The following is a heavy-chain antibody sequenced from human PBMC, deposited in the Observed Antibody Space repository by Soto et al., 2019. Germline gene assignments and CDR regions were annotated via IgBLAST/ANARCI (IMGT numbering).Heavy chain of an antibody. J-gene: IGHJ4*02. Sequence: QLQLQESGSGLVKPSQTLSLTCAVSGGSISSGGYSWSWIRQPPGKGLEWIGYIYHSGSTYYNPSLKXRXTXSRXRSKNQCSLKLSSVTAADTAVYYCAGGIAARPLGYWGQGTLVTVSS. CDR2: IYHSGST. D-gene: IGHD6-6*01. CDR1: GGSISSGGYS. CDR3: AGGIAARPLGY. V-gene: IGHV4-30-2*01.